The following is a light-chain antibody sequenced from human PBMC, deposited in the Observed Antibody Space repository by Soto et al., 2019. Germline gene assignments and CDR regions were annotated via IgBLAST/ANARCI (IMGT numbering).Light chain of an antibody. CDR3: QQRSSWPT. CDR2: DTS. V-gene: IGKV3-11*01. Sequence: EIVLTQSPATLSLSPGERATLSCRASQSVSRYLAWYQQKLGQAPRLLIYDTSHRATGIPARFSGSGSGTDFTLTISSLEPEDFTVYYCQQRSSWPTFGGGTKVEIK. J-gene: IGKJ4*01. CDR1: QSVSRY.